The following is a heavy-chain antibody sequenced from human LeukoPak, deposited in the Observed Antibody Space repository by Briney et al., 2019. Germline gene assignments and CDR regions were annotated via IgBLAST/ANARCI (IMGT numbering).Heavy chain of an antibody. J-gene: IGHJ4*02. Sequence: GGSLRLFCAASGFTVSSNYMSWARQAPGKGLEWVSVIYDNGDAYSADSVKGRFTISRHNSKNTLYLQMNSLRPEDTAVYYCAGGSRRDGYDYWGQGTLVTVSS. CDR3: AGGSRRDGYDY. CDR1: GFTVSSNY. CDR2: IYDNGDA. D-gene: IGHD5-24*01. V-gene: IGHV3-53*04.